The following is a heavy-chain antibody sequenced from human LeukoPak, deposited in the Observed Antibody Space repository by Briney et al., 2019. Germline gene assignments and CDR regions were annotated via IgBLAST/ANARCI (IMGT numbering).Heavy chain of an antibody. J-gene: IGHJ4*02. CDR2: VNPSGGST. Sequence: ASVKVSCKASGYTFIIYYIHWVRQAPGQGLEWMGTVNPSGGSTNYAQKFQGRITMTGDTSTSTVYMELSSLRSEDTAVYYCARGKTMGDYWGQGTLVTVSS. CDR3: ARGKTMGDY. V-gene: IGHV1-46*01. D-gene: IGHD4/OR15-4a*01. CDR1: GYTFIIYY.